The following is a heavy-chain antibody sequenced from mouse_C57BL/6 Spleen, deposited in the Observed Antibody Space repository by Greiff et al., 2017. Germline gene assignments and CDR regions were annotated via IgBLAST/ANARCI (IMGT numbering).Heavy chain of an antibody. D-gene: IGHD1-1*01. CDR2: IYPGSGNT. V-gene: IGHV1-66*01. CDR1: GYSFPSSY. CDR3: ARDYYGSRAFFDY. Sequence: QVQLQQSGPELVKPGASVKISCKASGYSFPSSYIHWVKQRPGQGLEWIGWIYPGSGNTKYNEKFKGKATLTADTSSSTAYMQLSSLTSEDSAVYYCARDYYGSRAFFDYWGQGTTLTVSS. J-gene: IGHJ2*01.